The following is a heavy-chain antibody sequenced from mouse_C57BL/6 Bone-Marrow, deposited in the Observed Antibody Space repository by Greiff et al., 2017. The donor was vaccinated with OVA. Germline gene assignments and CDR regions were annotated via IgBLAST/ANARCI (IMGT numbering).Heavy chain of an antibody. J-gene: IGHJ1*03. CDR2: ISSGGSYT. Sequence: EVKLVESGGDLVKPGGSLKLSCAASGFTFSSYGMSWVRQTPDKRLAWVATISSGGSYTYYPDRVKERFTISRDNAKNNLYLQMSSLKSEDTAMYYGARRRSYYYVGGYFDVWGTGTTVTGSS. D-gene: IGHD1-1*01. CDR1: GFTFSSYG. V-gene: IGHV5-6*02. CDR3: ARRRSYYYVGGYFDV.